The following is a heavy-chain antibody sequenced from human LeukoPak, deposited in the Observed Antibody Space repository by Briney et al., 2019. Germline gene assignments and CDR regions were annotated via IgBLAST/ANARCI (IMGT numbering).Heavy chain of an antibody. J-gene: IGHJ4*02. CDR3: ARGVYIAAAQYAY. V-gene: IGHV4-59*01. Sequence: SETLSLTCTVSGGSISSYYWSWSRQPPGKGLEWIGYIYYSGPTNYNPSLKSRVTISVDTSKNQFSLKLSSVTAADTAVYYCARGVYIAAAQYAYWGQGTLVTVSS. D-gene: IGHD6-13*01. CDR2: IYYSGPT. CDR1: GGSISSYY.